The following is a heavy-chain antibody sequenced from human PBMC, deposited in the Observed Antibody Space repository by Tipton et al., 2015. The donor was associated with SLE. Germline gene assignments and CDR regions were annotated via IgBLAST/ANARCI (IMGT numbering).Heavy chain of an antibody. CDR3: ARAADEFSDYGLDV. CDR2: VYYTGTT. V-gene: IGHV4-61*08. Sequence: TLSLTCSVSGGSLSSADYYWSWIRQPPGKGLEWIGYVYYTGTTNSNPSLKSRTTISVDTSRNQFSLNLTSVTAADTAVYYCARAADEFSDYGLDVWGQGTTVTVSS. J-gene: IGHJ6*02. D-gene: IGHD3-10*01. CDR1: GGSLSSADYY.